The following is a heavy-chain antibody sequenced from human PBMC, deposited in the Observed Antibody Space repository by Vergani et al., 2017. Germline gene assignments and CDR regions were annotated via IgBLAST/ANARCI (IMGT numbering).Heavy chain of an antibody. D-gene: IGHD6-19*01. CDR1: GFTFSNYA. V-gene: IGHV3-64D*06. Sequence: EVQLVESGGGLVQPGGSLRLSCSASGFTFSNYAMHWVRQAPGKGLEYVSAISSNGGSTYYADSVKGRFTISRDNSKNTLYLQMSSLRAEDTAVYYCVKSRSSGWSTYRGIDYWGQGTLVTVSS. J-gene: IGHJ4*02. CDR2: ISSNGGST. CDR3: VKSRSSGWSTYRGIDY.